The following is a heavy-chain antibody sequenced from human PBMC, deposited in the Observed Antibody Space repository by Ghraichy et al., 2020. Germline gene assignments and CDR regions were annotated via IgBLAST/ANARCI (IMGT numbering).Heavy chain of an antibody. CDR3: TRAIVGATDY. V-gene: IGHV3-72*01. Sequence: GGSLRLSCAASGFTFSDHYIDWVRQAPGKGLEWVGRIRNRANSYTTEYAASVKGRFTISRDDSEKSVYLQMNSLKTEDTAVYFCTRAIVGATDYWGRGTLVTVSS. CDR1: GFTFSDHY. D-gene: IGHD1-26*01. J-gene: IGHJ4*02. CDR2: IRNRANSYTT.